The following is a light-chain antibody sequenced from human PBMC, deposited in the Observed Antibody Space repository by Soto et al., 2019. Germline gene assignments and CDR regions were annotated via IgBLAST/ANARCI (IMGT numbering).Light chain of an antibody. J-gene: IGLJ1*01. CDR2: EVS. CDR1: NGDIDASNY. CDR3: TSYTRSRYV. Sequence: QSVLTQPASVSGSPGQSITISCTGTNGDIDASNYVSWYQQLPGKAPKLMIYEVSNRPSGVSNRFSGSKSGNTASLTISGLQAEDEADYYCTSYTRSRYVFGTGTKLTVL. V-gene: IGLV2-14*01.